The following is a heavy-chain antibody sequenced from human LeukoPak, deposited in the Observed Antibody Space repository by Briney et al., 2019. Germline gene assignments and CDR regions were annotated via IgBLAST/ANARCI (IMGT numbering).Heavy chain of an antibody. CDR1: GGFFSGYY. D-gene: IGHD1-14*01. CDR2: IDHCGST. CDR3: GRNRRSGKALRFDP. Sequence: SSETLSLTCAVYGGFFSGYYWSWIPNPPGKGREWIGEIDHCGSTNYNPSLKSPVTLSVDKSQNLFSLTMSSLTAGGTGVVFRGRNRRSGKALRFDPWGQGTLVTVSS. J-gene: IGHJ5*02. V-gene: IGHV4-34*01.